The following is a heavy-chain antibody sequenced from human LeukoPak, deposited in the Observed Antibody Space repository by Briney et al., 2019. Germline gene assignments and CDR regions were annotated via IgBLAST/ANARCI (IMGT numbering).Heavy chain of an antibody. V-gene: IGHV1-8*03. J-gene: IGHJ3*02. CDR1: GYTFTSYD. CDR3: AREWAYCDFWSGISGDAFDI. D-gene: IGHD3-3*01. Sequence: ASVKVSCKASGYTFTSYDINWVRQATGQGLEWMGWMNPNSGNTGYAQKFQGRVTITRNTSISTAYMELSSLRSEDTAVYYCAREWAYCDFWSGISGDAFDIWGQGTMVTVSS. CDR2: MNPNSGNT.